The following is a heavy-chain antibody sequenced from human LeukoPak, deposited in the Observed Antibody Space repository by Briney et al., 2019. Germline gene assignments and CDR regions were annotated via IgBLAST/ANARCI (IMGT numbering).Heavy chain of an antibody. J-gene: IGHJ6*02. Sequence: ASVKVSCKAFGYTFTTYDINWVRQAPGQGLEWMGWMNPNSVNTGYAQKFQGRVTMTRNTSINTASMELSSLRSDDTAVYYCARGGGGCTSTTCYGGGKYYFYGMDLWGQGTTVTVFS. V-gene: IGHV1-8*01. CDR3: ARGGGGCTSTTCYGGGKYYFYGMDL. CDR1: GYTFTTYD. D-gene: IGHD2-2*01. CDR2: MNPNSVNT.